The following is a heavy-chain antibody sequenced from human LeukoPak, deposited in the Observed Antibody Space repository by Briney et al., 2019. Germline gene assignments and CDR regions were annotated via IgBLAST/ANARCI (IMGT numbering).Heavy chain of an antibody. CDR1: GYTFTSYD. D-gene: IGHD3-10*01. V-gene: IGHV1-8*01. J-gene: IGHJ4*02. CDR3: ARGHLSTVLLWFGESYYFDY. CDR2: MNPNRGNT. Sequence: ASVKVSCKASGYTFTSYDINWVRQATGQGLEWMGWMNPNRGNTGYAQKFQGRVTMTRNTSISTAYMELSSLRSEDTAVYYCARGHLSTVLLWFGESYYFDYWGQGTLVTVSS.